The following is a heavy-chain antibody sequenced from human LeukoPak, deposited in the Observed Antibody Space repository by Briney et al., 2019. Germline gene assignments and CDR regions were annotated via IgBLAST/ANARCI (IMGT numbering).Heavy chain of an antibody. D-gene: IGHD3-16*01. CDR3: AIDVGELLTY. Sequence: GPVKVSCTVSGYTLAQLSMHWVRQAPGKGREWRGGVDPKDGEVIYAKNFHGRINMTEYTSTYTAYMNLSSLRPEDTAVYYCAIDVGELLTYWGQGTLVTVSS. V-gene: IGHV1-24*01. J-gene: IGHJ4*02. CDR2: VDPKDGEV. CDR1: GYTLAQLS.